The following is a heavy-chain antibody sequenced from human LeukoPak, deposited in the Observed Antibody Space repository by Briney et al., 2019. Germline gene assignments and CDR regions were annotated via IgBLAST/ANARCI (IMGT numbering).Heavy chain of an antibody. CDR1: GFTFSSYA. J-gene: IGHJ4*02. V-gene: IGHV3-23*01. D-gene: IGHD6-6*01. CDR3: AKVANSSSFWEYFDY. Sequence: PGGSLRLSCSASGFTFSSYAMSWVRQAPGKGLEWVSAISGSGGSTDYADSVKGRFTISRDNAKNTLDLQMKSRRAEDTAVYYCAKVANSSSFWEYFDYWGQGTLVTVSS. CDR2: ISGSGGST.